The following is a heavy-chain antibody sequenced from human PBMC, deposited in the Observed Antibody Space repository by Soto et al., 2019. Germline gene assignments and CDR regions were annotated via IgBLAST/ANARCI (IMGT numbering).Heavy chain of an antibody. Sequence: GASVKVSCKASGYTFTSYGISWVRQAPGQGLEWMGWISAYNGNTNYAQKLQGRVTMTTDTSTSTAYMELRSLRSDDTAVYYCARDRAIVVVVAATDWFDPWGQGTLVTVSS. J-gene: IGHJ5*02. CDR2: ISAYNGNT. CDR1: GYTFTSYG. V-gene: IGHV1-18*01. D-gene: IGHD2-15*01. CDR3: ARDRAIVVVVAATDWFDP.